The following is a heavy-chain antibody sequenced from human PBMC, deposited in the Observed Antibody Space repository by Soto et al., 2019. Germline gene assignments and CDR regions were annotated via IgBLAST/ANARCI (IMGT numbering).Heavy chain of an antibody. CDR1: GGTFSSYA. CDR3: ASNPYGDYLPDAFDI. V-gene: IGHV1-69*12. J-gene: IGHJ3*02. Sequence: QVQLVQSGAEVKKPGSSVKVSCKASGGTFSSYAISWVRQAPGQGLEWMGGIIPIFGTANYAQKFQGRVTIXXDXSXXTAYMELSSLRSEDTAVYYCASNPYGDYLPDAFDIWGQGTMVTVSS. CDR2: IIPIFGTA. D-gene: IGHD4-17*01.